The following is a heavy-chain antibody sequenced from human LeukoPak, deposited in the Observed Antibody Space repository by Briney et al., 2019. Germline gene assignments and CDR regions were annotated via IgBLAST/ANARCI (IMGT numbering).Heavy chain of an antibody. CDR3: ARQSSGYSFS. V-gene: IGHV3-23*01. CDR1: GFTFSRYA. CDR2: IICSGGTT. J-gene: IGHJ4*02. Sequence: GGSLRLSCAVSGFTFSRYAMRWVRQAPGKGVEWFSLIICSGGTTYYADSVKGRFTISRDNSKNTLYLQMNSLRAEDTAVYYCARQSSGYSFSWGQGTLVTVSS. D-gene: IGHD3-22*01.